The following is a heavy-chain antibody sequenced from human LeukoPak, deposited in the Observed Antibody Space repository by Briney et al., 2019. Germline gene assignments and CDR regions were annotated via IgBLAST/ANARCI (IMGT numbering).Heavy chain of an antibody. V-gene: IGHV4-34*01. CDR1: GGSFSGYY. CDR2: INHSGST. D-gene: IGHD3-22*01. CDR3: ARQNPSGYHIYYFDY. J-gene: IGHJ4*02. Sequence: SETLSLTCAVYGGSFSGYYWSWIRQPPGKGLEWIGEINHSGSTNYNPSLKSRVTISVDTSKNQFSLRLSSVTAADTAVYYCARQNPSGYHIYYFDYWGQGTLVTVSS.